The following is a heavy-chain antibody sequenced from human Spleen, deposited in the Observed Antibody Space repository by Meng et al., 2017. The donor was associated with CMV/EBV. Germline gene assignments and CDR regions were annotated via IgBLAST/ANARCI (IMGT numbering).Heavy chain of an antibody. D-gene: IGHD2-2*02. CDR3: AREAVPAAILDYYYYYGMDV. CDR1: GYTFTSYG. J-gene: IGHJ6*02. CDR2: ISAYNGNT. Sequence: ASVKVSCKASGYTFTSYGISWVRQVPGQGLEWMGWISAYNGNTNYAQKLQGRVTMTTDTSTSTAYMELRSLRSDDTAVYYCAREAVPAAILDYYYYYGMDVWGQGTTVTVSS. V-gene: IGHV1-18*01.